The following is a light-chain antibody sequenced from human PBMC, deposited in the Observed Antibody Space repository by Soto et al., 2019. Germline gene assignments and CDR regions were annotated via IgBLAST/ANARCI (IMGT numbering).Light chain of an antibody. V-gene: IGLV3-21*02. Sequence: SYELTQPPSVSVAPGQTASITCGGNNIGSKSVYWYQQQPGQAPVLVVFDDSERPSGIPDRLSGSNSGNTATLTISRVEAGDEADYYCQVWDSRSDHVVFGGGTKLTVL. J-gene: IGLJ3*02. CDR3: QVWDSRSDHVV. CDR2: DDS. CDR1: NIGSKS.